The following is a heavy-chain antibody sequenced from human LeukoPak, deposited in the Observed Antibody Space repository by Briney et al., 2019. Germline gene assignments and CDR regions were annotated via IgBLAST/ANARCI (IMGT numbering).Heavy chain of an antibody. CDR1: GFTFSTYW. Sequence: GGSLRLSCTASGFTFSTYWINWVRQSPGKGLVWVALINGDGSTTTHEDSVKGRFTISRDNAKNTAYLQMNSLRDEDTAVYFCARDSAGWPDYGGQGPLVPVS. CDR2: INGDGSTT. CDR3: ARDSAGWPDY. J-gene: IGHJ4*02. D-gene: IGHD3-9*01. V-gene: IGHV3-74*03.